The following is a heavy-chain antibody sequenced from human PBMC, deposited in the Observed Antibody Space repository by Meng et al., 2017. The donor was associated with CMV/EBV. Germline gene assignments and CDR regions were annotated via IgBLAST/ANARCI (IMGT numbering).Heavy chain of an antibody. CDR1: GGSITSGDYY. CDR2: IYYSGYT. Sequence: LRLSCTVSGGSITSGDYYWSWIRQPPGKGLEWIGYIYYSGYTYYNPSLKSRVSISVDTSKNQFSLKLSSVTAADTAAYYCATNGPYYDFWSGQDYWGQGTLVTVSS. CDR3: ATNGPYYDFWSGQDY. J-gene: IGHJ4*02. D-gene: IGHD3-3*01. V-gene: IGHV4-30-4*08.